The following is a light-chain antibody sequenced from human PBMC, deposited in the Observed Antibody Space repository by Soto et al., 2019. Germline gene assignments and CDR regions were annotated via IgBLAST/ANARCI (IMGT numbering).Light chain of an antibody. J-gene: IGLJ2*01. CDR3: CSYAGSSIHVV. V-gene: IGLV2-23*01. CDR1: SSDVGSYNL. CDR2: EGS. Sequence: QSALTQPASVSGSPGQSITISCTGTSSDVGSYNLVSWYQQHAGKAPKLMIYEGSKRPSGVSNRFSGSKSGNTASLTISGLQAEDEADYYCCSYAGSSIHVVFGGGTKVTVL.